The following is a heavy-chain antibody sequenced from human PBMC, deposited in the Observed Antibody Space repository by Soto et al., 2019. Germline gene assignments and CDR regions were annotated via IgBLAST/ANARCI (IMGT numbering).Heavy chain of an antibody. CDR1: GFTFDDYA. Sequence: GGSLRLSCAASGFTFDDYAMHWVRQAPGKGLEWVSGISWNSGSIGYADSVKGRFTISRDNAKNSLYLQMNSLRAEDTALYYCAKTVSGYEPFDYWGQGTLVTVSS. V-gene: IGHV3-9*01. CDR2: ISWNSGSI. D-gene: IGHD5-12*01. J-gene: IGHJ4*02. CDR3: AKTVSGYEPFDY.